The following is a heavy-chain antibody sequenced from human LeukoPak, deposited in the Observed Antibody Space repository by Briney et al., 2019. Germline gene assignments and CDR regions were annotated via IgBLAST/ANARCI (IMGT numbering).Heavy chain of an antibody. CDR1: GFTFSSYA. V-gene: IGHV3-23*01. Sequence: PGGSLRLSCAASGFTFSSYAMSWVRQAPGKGLEWVSAISGSGGSTYYADSVKGRFTISRDNSKNTLYLQMNSLRAEDTAVYYCAKELYSSSFFSNWFDPWGQGTLVTVSS. CDR3: AKELYSSSFFSNWFDP. J-gene: IGHJ5*02. D-gene: IGHD6-6*01. CDR2: ISGSGGST.